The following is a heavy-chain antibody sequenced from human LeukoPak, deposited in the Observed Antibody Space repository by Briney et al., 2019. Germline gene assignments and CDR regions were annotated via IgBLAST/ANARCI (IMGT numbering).Heavy chain of an antibody. CDR1: GGSISSSNSY. CDR2: ISYSGST. J-gene: IGHJ4*02. D-gene: IGHD2-21*02. Sequence: PSETLSLTCTVSGGSISSSNSYWGWIRQSPGKGLEWIGSISYSGSTHYNPSLKSRVTISGDPSKTQFSLKLTSVTAADTAMYYCVGQSGSDPDFDHWGQGTLVTVSS. V-gene: IGHV4-39*07. CDR3: VGQSGSDPDFDH.